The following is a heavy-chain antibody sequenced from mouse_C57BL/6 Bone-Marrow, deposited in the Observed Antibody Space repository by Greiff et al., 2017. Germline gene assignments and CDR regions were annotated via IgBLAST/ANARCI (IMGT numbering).Heavy chain of an antibody. CDR3: ARGLGRSY. CDR2: INPYNGGT. D-gene: IGHD4-1*01. Sequence: VQLQQSGPVLVKPGASVKMSCKASGYTFTDYYMNWVKQSHGKSLEWIGVINPYNGGTSYNQKFKGKATLTVDKASSTAYMELNSLTSEDSAVYYCARGLGRSYWGQGTTLTVSS. V-gene: IGHV1-19*01. CDR1: GYTFTDYY. J-gene: IGHJ2*01.